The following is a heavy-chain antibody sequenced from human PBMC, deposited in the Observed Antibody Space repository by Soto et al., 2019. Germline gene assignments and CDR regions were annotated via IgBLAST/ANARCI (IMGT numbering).Heavy chain of an antibody. D-gene: IGHD1-26*01. CDR3: ARGLVGATHYYYYGMDV. V-gene: IGHV3-33*01. J-gene: IGHJ6*02. CDR1: GFTFSSYG. Sequence: QVQLVESGGGVVQPGRSLRLSCAASGFTFSSYGMHWVRQAPGKGLEWVAVIWYDGSNKYYADSVKGRFTISRDKSKNTLYLQMNSLRAEDTAVYYCARGLVGATHYYYYGMDVWGQGTTVTVSS. CDR2: IWYDGSNK.